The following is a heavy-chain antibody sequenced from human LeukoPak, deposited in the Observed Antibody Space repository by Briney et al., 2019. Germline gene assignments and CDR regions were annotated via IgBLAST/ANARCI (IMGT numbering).Heavy chain of an antibody. Sequence: SETLPLTCAVYGGSFSGYYWSWIRQPPGKGLEWIGEINHSGSTNYNPSLKSRVTISVDTSKNQFSLKLSSVTAADTAVYYCAREKRGIAAAGKEGDYWGQGTLVTVSS. CDR2: INHSGST. V-gene: IGHV4-34*01. CDR3: AREKRGIAAAGKEGDY. CDR1: GGSFSGYY. J-gene: IGHJ4*02. D-gene: IGHD6-13*01.